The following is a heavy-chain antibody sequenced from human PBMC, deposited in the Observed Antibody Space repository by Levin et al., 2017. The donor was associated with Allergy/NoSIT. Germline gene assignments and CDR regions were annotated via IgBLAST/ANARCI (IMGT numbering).Heavy chain of an antibody. V-gene: IGHV5-51*01. CDR2: IYPGDSDT. CDR1: GYSFTSYW. CDR3: ARHPARYDSSGYYLDY. Sequence: LGESLKISCKGSGYSFTSYWIGWVRQMPGKGLEWMGIIYPGDSDTRYSPSFQGQVTISADKSISTAYLQWSSLKASDTAMYYCARHPARYDSSGYYLDYWGQGTLVTVSS. D-gene: IGHD3-22*01. J-gene: IGHJ4*02.